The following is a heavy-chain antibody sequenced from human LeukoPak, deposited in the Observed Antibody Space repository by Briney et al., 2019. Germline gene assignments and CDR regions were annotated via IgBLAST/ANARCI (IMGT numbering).Heavy chain of an antibody. CDR1: GFTFSSYG. CDR3: ARVAYYDILTGYYRSYYFDY. V-gene: IGHV3-30*07. D-gene: IGHD3-9*01. J-gene: IGHJ4*02. Sequence: PGRSLRLSCAASGFTFSSYGAHWVRQAPGKGLEWVASIPYDGSKKYYADSVKGRFTISRDSSKNTVYLQMNSLRAEDTAVYYCARVAYYDILTGYYRSYYFDYWGQGTLVTVSS. CDR2: IPYDGSKK.